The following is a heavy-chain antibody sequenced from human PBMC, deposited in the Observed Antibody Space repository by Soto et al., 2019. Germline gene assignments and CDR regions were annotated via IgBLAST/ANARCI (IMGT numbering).Heavy chain of an antibody. D-gene: IGHD3-22*01. Sequence: ASVNVSCKASGYTFTSYGISWVRQAPGQGLEWMGCISAYNGNTNYAQKLQGRVTMTTDTSTSTAYMELRSLRSDDTAVYYCASVRYYYDSSGYYSSPYYYYYGMDVWGQGTTVTVSS. CDR2: ISAYNGNT. CDR3: ASVRYYYDSSGYYSSPYYYYYGMDV. CDR1: GYTFTSYG. V-gene: IGHV1-18*04. J-gene: IGHJ6*02.